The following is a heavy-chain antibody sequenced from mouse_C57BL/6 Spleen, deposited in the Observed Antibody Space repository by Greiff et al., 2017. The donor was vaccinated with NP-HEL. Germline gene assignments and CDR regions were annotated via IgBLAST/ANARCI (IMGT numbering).Heavy chain of an antibody. CDR1: GYTFTSYW. CDR3: ARAEGLRREGWFAY. CDR2: IHPNSGST. D-gene: IGHD2-2*01. J-gene: IGHJ3*01. Sequence: QVQLQQPGAELVKPGASVKLSCKASGYTFTSYWMHWVKQRPGQGLEWIGMIHPNSGSTNYNEKFKSKATLTVDKSSSTAYMQLSSLTSEDSAVYYCARAEGLRREGWFAYWGQGTLVTVSA. V-gene: IGHV1-64*01.